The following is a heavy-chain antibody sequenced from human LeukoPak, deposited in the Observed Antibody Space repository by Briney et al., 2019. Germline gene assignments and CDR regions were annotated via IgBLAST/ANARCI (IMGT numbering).Heavy chain of an antibody. J-gene: IGHJ2*01. Sequence: TLSLTCTVSGGSISSGSYYWSWIRQPAGKGLEWIGRIYTRGSTNYNPSLKSRVTISVDTSKNQFSLKLSSVTAADTAVYYCARDLWYYYDSSGYYHWYFDLWGRGTLVTVSS. CDR2: IYTRGST. CDR3: ARDLWYYYDSSGYYHWYFDL. CDR1: GGSISSGSYY. D-gene: IGHD3-22*01. V-gene: IGHV4-61*02.